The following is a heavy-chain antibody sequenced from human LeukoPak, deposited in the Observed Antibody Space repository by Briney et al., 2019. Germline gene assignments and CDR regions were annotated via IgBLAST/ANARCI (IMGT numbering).Heavy chain of an antibody. V-gene: IGHV3-74*01. J-gene: IGHJ3*02. D-gene: IGHD3-10*01. CDR3: AREITMFRGVTHDAFDI. CDR2: INSDVNST. Sequence: GGSLRLSCAASVFTFSSYCMHCVRQAPGKGGVWVSRINSDVNSTSYAHPAKGRFTISRDNAKNTLYLQMNSLRAEDTAVYYCAREITMFRGVTHDAFDIWGQGTMVTVSS. CDR1: VFTFSSYC.